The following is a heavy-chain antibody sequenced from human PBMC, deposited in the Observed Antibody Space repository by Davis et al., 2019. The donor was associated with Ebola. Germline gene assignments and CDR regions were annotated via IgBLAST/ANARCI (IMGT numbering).Heavy chain of an antibody. J-gene: IGHJ3*02. D-gene: IGHD2-2*01. CDR3: AKAQECSSTTCYAFDI. CDR2: ISDGGSGT. V-gene: IGHV3-23*01. Sequence: PGGSLRLSCAGSGFTFRSFAMSWVRQVPGKGLEWVSGISDGGSGTSYADSVKGRFTISRDNSKNTLYLQMNSLKAEDTAVYYCAKAQECSSTTCYAFDIWGQGTMVTVSS. CDR1: GFTFRSFA.